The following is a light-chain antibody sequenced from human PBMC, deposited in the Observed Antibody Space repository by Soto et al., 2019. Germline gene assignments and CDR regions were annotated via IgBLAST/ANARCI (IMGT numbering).Light chain of an antibody. V-gene: IGKV3D-20*02. J-gene: IGKJ3*01. CDR2: GAS. CDR1: QSVTKNN. CDR3: QQRSNWPRT. Sequence: VLTQSPGTLSLSPGERATLSCRASQSVTKNNLNWYQQKPGQAPRLLIYGASTRATGIPARFSGSGSGTEFTLAISSLQSEDFAVYYCQQRSNWPRTFGPGTKVDIK.